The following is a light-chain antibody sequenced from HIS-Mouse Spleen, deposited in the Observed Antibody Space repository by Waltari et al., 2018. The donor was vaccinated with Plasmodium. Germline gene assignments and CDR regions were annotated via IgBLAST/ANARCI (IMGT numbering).Light chain of an antibody. V-gene: IGKV1-13*02. Sequence: AIQLTQSPSSLSASVGDRVTITCRASQGSSSALAWYQQKPGKAPKLLIYDASSLESGVPSRFSGSGSGTDFTLTISSLQPEDFATYYCQQFNSYPHGFTFGQGTKLEIK. CDR2: DAS. J-gene: IGKJ2*01. CDR3: QQFNSYPHGFT. CDR1: QGSSSA.